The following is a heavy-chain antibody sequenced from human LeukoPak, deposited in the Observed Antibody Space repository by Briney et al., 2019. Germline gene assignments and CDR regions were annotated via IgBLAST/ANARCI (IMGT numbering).Heavy chain of an antibody. CDR2: INPNSGGT. CDR3: ARDRVGAATGNFQH. Sequence: ASVKVSCKASGYTFTGYYMHWVRQAPGQGLEWMGWINPNSGGTNYAQKFQGWVTMTRDTSISTAYMELSRLRSDDTAVYYCARDRVGAATGNFQHWGQGTLVTVSS. J-gene: IGHJ1*01. CDR1: GYTFTGYY. V-gene: IGHV1-2*04. D-gene: IGHD1-26*01.